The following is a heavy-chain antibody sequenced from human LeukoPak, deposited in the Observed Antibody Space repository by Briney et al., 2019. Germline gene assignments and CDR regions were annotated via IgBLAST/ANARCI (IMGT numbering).Heavy chain of an antibody. CDR3: ARSAGYCSSTSCYTDPHLEYYFDY. CDR1: GYTFISYH. V-gene: IGHV1-8*01. J-gene: IGHJ4*02. Sequence: GASVKVSCKASGYTFISYHINWVRQATGQGLEWMGWMNPNSGNTGYAQKFQGRVTMTRNTSISTAYMELSSLRSEDTAVYYCARSAGYCSSTSCYTDPHLEYYFDYWGQGTLVTVSS. CDR2: MNPNSGNT. D-gene: IGHD2-2*02.